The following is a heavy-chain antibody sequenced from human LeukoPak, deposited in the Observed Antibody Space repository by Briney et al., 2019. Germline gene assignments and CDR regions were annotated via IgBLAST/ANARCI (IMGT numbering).Heavy chain of an antibody. Sequence: GGSLRLSCAASGFTFSSYSMNWVRQAPGKGLEWVSSISSSSSYIYHADSVKGRFTISRDNAKNPLYLQMNSLRAEDTAVYYCARDLRLDYWGQGTLVTVSS. J-gene: IGHJ4*02. CDR2: ISSSSSYI. CDR3: ARDLRLDY. V-gene: IGHV3-21*01. CDR1: GFTFSSYS.